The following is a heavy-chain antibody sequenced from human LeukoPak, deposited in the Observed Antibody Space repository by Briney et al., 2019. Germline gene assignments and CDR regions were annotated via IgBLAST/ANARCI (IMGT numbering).Heavy chain of an antibody. CDR2: ISGSGGTT. V-gene: IGHV3-23*01. D-gene: IGHD4-23*01. Sequence: GGSLRLSCAASGFTFSNSAMNWVRQAPGMGLAWVSAISGSGGTTYYADSVKGRFTISRDNSKNTLYLQLNSLRAKDTAVYYCAKARFGGNSPAIYTLDVWGQGTTVTVSS. CDR3: AKARFGGNSPAIYTLDV. CDR1: GFTFSNSA. J-gene: IGHJ6*02.